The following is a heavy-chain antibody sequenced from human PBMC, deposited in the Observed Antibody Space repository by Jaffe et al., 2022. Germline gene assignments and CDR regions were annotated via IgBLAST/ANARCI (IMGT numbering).Heavy chain of an antibody. V-gene: IGHV1-69*01. CDR2: IIPIFGTA. Sequence: QVQLVQSGAEVKKPGSSVKVSCKASGGTFSSYAISWVRQAPGQGLEWMGGIIPIFGTANYAQKFQGRVTITADESTSTAYMELSSLRSEDTAVYYCARVVVPAAMRPSFGYFDYWGQGTLVTVSS. CDR3: ARVVVPAAMRPSFGYFDY. CDR1: GGTFSSYA. D-gene: IGHD2-2*01. J-gene: IGHJ4*02.